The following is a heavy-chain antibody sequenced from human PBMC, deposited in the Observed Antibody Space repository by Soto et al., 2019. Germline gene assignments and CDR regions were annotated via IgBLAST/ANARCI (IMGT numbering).Heavy chain of an antibody. V-gene: IGHV3-15*01. J-gene: IGHJ5*02. CDR1: EFTFINAW. D-gene: IGHD3-16*02. CDR3: TRDGTITFGGVLVPNWFDP. CDR2: IKSKTAGGTT. Sequence: EVQLVESGGGLVKPGGSLRLSCAASEFTFINAWMSWVRQAPGKGLEWVGRIKSKTAGGTTDYAAPVEGRFTISRDDSKNTLYLQMNSLKTEDTAVYYCTRDGTITFGGVLVPNWFDPWGQGTLVTVSS.